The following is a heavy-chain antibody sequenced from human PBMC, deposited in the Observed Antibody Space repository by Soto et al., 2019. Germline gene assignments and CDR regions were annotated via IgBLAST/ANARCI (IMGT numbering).Heavy chain of an antibody. CDR3: AKPTGPADINCFAP. D-gene: IGHD2-2*01. CDR2: ISGSGGST. V-gene: IGHV3-23*01. J-gene: IGHJ5*02. CDR1: GFTFSSYA. Sequence: LRLSCAASGFTFSSYAMSWVRQAPGKGLEWVSAISGSGGSTYYADSVKGRFTISRDNSKNTLYLQMNSLRAEDTAVYYCAKPTGPADINCFAPWAQGTLVTVSP.